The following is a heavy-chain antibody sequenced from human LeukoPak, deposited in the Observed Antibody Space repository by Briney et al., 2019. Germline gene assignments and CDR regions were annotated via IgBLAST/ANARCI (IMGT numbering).Heavy chain of an antibody. D-gene: IGHD6-13*01. J-gene: IGHJ4*02. Sequence: PGGSLRLSCAASGFTFSSYGMHWVRQAPGKGLEWVAVIWYDGSNKYYADSVKGRFTISRDNSKNTLYLQMNSLRAEDTAVYYCARQAGYMAYFDYCGQGTLVTVSS. CDR3: ARQAGYMAYFDY. CDR1: GFTFSSYG. CDR2: IWYDGSNK. V-gene: IGHV3-33*01.